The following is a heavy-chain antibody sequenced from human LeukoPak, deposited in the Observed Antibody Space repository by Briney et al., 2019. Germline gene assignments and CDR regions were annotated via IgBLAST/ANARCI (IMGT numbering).Heavy chain of an antibody. Sequence: GGSMRLSCAASGFTFSSYAMSWVRQAPGKGLEWVSAISGSGGSTYYADSVKGRFTISRDNSKNTLYLQMNSLRAEDTAVYYCAKDRVGATTETFDYWGQGTLVTVSS. D-gene: IGHD1-26*01. CDR2: ISGSGGST. CDR3: AKDRVGATTETFDY. J-gene: IGHJ4*02. V-gene: IGHV3-23*01. CDR1: GFTFSSYA.